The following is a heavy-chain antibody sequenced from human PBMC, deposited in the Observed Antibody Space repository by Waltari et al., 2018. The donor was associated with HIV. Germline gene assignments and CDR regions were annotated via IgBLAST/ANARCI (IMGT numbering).Heavy chain of an antibody. D-gene: IGHD3-16*01. CDR2: IYYSGTA. CDR1: GASISSSTSY. V-gene: IGHV4-39*01. J-gene: IGHJ4*02. Sequence: QLHLQESGPGLVKPSETLSLTCSVSGASISSSTSYWAWIRHPPGKGLEWIGAIYYSGTAYYNPSVKSRVSASLDASKNELSLKLTSVTATDTALYYCARLRFHSLYYFDSWGPGILVTVSS. CDR3: ARLRFHSLYYFDS.